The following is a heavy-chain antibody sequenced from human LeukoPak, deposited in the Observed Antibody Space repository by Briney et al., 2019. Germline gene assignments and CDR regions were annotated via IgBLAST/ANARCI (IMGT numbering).Heavy chain of an antibody. CDR3: AREVRAYGGYSQSDY. CDR2: ISGSSSYI. Sequence: PGGSLRLSCAASGFTFSSHSMNWVRQAPGKGLEWVSSISGSSSYIYYADSVKGRFTISRDNAKKSLYLQTNSLRAEDTAVYYCAREVRAYGGYSQSDYWGQGTLVTVSS. D-gene: IGHD5-12*01. J-gene: IGHJ4*02. CDR1: GFTFSSHS. V-gene: IGHV3-21*01.